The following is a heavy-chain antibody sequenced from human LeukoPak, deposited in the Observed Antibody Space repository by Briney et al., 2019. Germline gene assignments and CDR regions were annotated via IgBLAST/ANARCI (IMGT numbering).Heavy chain of an antibody. J-gene: IGHJ4*02. CDR3: AKGVGYCSGGSCQQFDY. V-gene: IGHV3-7*03. CDR1: GFIFSTYW. CDR2: IKQDGSEK. D-gene: IGHD2-15*01. Sequence: GGSLRLSCTASGFIFSTYWMSWVRQAPGKGLEWVANIKQDGSEKYYVDSLKGRFTISRDNAKNSLYLQMNSLRAEDTAVYYCAKGVGYCSGGSCQQFDYWGQGTLVTVSS.